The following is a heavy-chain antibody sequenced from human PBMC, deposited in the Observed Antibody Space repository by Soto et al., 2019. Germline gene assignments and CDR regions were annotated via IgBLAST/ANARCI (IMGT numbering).Heavy chain of an antibody. CDR2: TCWNDDK. CDR1: GFSLSTSGVG. V-gene: IGHV2-5*01. D-gene: IGHD5-12*01. J-gene: IGHJ4*02. CDR3: AYRRPYFAVAPSYFDY. Sequence: SGPTLVNPTQTLTLTCTFSGFSLSTSGVGVGWIRQPPGKALEWLALTCWNDDKRYNPSLKSRLTVTKDTSKNQVVLTMTNMDPVDTATYYCAYRRPYFAVAPSYFDYWGPGILVTVSS.